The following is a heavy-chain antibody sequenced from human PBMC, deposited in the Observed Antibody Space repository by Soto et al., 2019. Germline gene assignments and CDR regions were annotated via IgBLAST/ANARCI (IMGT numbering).Heavy chain of an antibody. Sequence: QVQLVESGGGVVQPGRSLRLSCAASGFTFGAYTMHWVRQPPGKGLEWVAVISYDGNNERYTDPVRCRFTVSRDNSKSTLYLQMNSLKSEDTAVYYCARDGYSGRSDGFDIWGQGTMVTVSS. J-gene: IGHJ3*02. V-gene: IGHV3-30-3*01. CDR3: ARDGYSGRSDGFDI. CDR1: GFTFGAYT. CDR2: ISYDGNNE. D-gene: IGHD1-26*01.